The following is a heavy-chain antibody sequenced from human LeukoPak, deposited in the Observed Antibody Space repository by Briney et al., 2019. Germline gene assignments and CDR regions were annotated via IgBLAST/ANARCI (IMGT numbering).Heavy chain of an antibody. V-gene: IGHV4-39*07. CDR1: GGSISSSSYY. J-gene: IGHJ5*02. D-gene: IGHD3-10*01. Sequence: SETLSLTCTVSGGSISSSSYYWGWIRQPPGKGLEWIGEINHSGSTNYNPSLKSRVTISVDTSKNQFSLKLSSVTAADTAVYYCARGKGSRAKGSWFDPWGQGTLVTVSS. CDR2: INHSGST. CDR3: ARGKGSRAKGSWFDP.